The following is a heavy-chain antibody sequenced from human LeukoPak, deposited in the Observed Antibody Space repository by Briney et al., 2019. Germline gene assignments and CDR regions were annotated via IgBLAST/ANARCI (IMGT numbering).Heavy chain of an antibody. CDR1: GFTVSSNY. CDR3: ARLSGYSRPVDY. CDR2: IYSGGST. Sequence: GGSLRLSCAASGFTVSSNYMSWVRQAPGKGLEWVSVIYSGGSTYYADSVKGRFTISRDNSKNTLYLQMNSLRAEDTAVYYCARLSGYSRPVDYWGQGTLVTGSS. J-gene: IGHJ4*02. V-gene: IGHV3-53*01. D-gene: IGHD6-13*01.